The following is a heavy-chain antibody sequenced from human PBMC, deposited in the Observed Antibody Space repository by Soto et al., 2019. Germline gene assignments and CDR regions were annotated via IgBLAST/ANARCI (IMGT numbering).Heavy chain of an antibody. CDR2: IIPILGIA. D-gene: IGHD3-9*01. CDR3: ARPSRGILTGYYNRTHHYYYYGMDV. V-gene: IGHV1-69*02. CDR1: GGTFSSYT. J-gene: IGHJ6*02. Sequence: VASVKVSCKASGGTFSSYTISWMRQAPGQGLEWMGRIIPILGIANYAQKFQGRVTITADKSTSTAYMELSSLRSEDTAVYYCARPSRGILTGYYNRTHHYYYYGMDVWGQGTTVTVSS.